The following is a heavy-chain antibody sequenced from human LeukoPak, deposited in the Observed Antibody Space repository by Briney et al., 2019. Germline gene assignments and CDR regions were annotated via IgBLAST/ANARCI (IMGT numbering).Heavy chain of an antibody. D-gene: IGHD2-21*02. V-gene: IGHV3-48*03. CDR1: GFTLRDFE. CDR2: IDGGGGCI. CDR3: ARELLLYGGDCNDY. Sequence: GGSLRLLCAASGFTLRDFEMNWVSEVPGRGLVWGSDIDGGGGCIFYADSVKVRFTVSRDNDKNSLYLQMNSLRVEDTAIYYCARELLLYGGDCNDYWGQGTLVTVSS. J-gene: IGHJ4*02.